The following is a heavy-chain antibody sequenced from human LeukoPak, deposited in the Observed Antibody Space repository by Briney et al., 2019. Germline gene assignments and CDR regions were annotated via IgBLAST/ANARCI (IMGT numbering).Heavy chain of an antibody. CDR2: ISAYSGST. D-gene: IGHD4-11*01. Sequence: GGSLRLSCAASGFSFSSYAMSWVRQAPGKGLEWVSVISAYSGSTDYADSVKGRFTISRDNAKNSLYLQMNSLRAEDTAVYYCARAYSNYDPYFDYWGQGTLVTVSS. CDR3: ARAYSNYDPYFDY. CDR1: GFSFSSYA. V-gene: IGHV3-23*01. J-gene: IGHJ4*02.